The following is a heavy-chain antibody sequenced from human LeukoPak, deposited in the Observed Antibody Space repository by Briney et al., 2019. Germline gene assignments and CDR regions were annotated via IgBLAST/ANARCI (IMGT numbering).Heavy chain of an antibody. J-gene: IGHJ4*02. CDR3: AREGHFWSGYYTLDY. CDR2: IYTSGST. V-gene: IGHV4-4*07. D-gene: IGHD3-3*02. Sequence: PSETLSLTCTVSGSMYNYYWSWIRQPAGKGLEWIGRIYTSGSTNYCPSLKSRVTISVDTSKNQFSLKLSSVTAADTAVYYCAREGHFWSGYYTLDYWGQGTLVTVSS. CDR1: GSMYNYY.